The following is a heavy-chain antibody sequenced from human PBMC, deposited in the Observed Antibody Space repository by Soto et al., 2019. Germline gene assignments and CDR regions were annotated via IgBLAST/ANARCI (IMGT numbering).Heavy chain of an antibody. CDR2: ISGTGGRT. CDR3: AKSSSLGGYQPWVDYFYMDV. D-gene: IGHD3-16*01. Sequence: EVQLLESGGGLVQPGGSLRLACAGSGFTFSSYAMTWVRQAPGKGLEWVSAISGTGGRTYYADSVKGRFTISRDNSKNTLYLEMNSLRADDTAVYYCAKSSSLGGYQPWVDYFYMDVWVKGTTVAVSS. V-gene: IGHV3-23*01. CDR1: GFTFSSYA. J-gene: IGHJ6*03.